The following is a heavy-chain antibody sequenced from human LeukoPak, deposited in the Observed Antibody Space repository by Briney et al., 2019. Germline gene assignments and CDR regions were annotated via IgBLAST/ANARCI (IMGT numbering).Heavy chain of an antibody. J-gene: IGHJ4*02. D-gene: IGHD2-2*01. CDR3: GGYQLLGKYFDY. CDR1: GGSGGSITNYY. CDR2: IYYSGTT. Sequence: SETLSLTCTVSGGSGGSITNYYWSWIRQPPGKGLEWIGYIYYSGTTNYNPSLKSRVTISLDTSKYQFSLKLSSVTAADTAVYYCGGYQLLGKYFDYWGQGTLVTVSS. V-gene: IGHV4-59*01.